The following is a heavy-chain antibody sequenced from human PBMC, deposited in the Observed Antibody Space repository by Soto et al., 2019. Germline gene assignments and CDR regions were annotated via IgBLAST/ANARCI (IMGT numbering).Heavy chain of an antibody. CDR3: AKVDDYIWGSYRPFDY. Sequence: GGSLRLSCAASGFTFSSYAMSWVRQAPGKGLEWVSAISGSGGSTYYADSVKGRFTISRDNSKNTLYLQMNSLRAEDTAVYYCAKVDDYIWGSYRPFDYWGQGTLVTVSS. CDR1: GFTFSSYA. CDR2: ISGSGGST. D-gene: IGHD3-16*02. J-gene: IGHJ4*02. V-gene: IGHV3-23*01.